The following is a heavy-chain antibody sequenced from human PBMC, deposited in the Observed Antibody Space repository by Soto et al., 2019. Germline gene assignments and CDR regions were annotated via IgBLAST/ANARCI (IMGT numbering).Heavy chain of an antibody. CDR3: ARDPGEYSSSRYLDY. J-gene: IGHJ4*02. D-gene: IGHD6-13*01. CDR2: ISYDGSNK. V-gene: IGHV3-30-3*01. CDR1: GFTFSSYA. Sequence: QVQLVESGGGVVQPGRSLRLSCAASGFTFSSYAMHWVRQAPGKGLEWVAVISYDGSNKYYADSVKGRFTISRDNSKNTLYLQMNSLRAEDTAVYYCARDPGEYSSSRYLDYWGQGTLVTVSS.